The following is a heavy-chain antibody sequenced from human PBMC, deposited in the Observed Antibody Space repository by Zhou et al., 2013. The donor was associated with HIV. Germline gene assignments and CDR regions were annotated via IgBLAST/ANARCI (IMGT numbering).Heavy chain of an antibody. CDR1: GYTFTGYY. CDR2: INPNSGGT. D-gene: IGHD2-21*01. CDR3: VRRGLCDHCGNFDFQH. J-gene: IGHJ1*01. V-gene: IGHV1-2*02. Sequence: QVQLVQSGAEVKKPGASVKVSCKASGYTFTGYYMHWVRQAPGQGLEWMGWINPNSGGTNYAQKFQGRVTMTRDTSISTAYMELSGLTPADTAVYYCVRRGLCDHCGNFDFQHWGQGTPVVVSS.